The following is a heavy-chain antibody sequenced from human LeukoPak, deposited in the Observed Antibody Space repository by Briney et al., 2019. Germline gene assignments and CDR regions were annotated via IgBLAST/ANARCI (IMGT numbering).Heavy chain of an antibody. V-gene: IGHV3-23*01. CDR2: ISGSGGST. CDR1: GFTFSSYA. D-gene: IGHD6-13*01. CDR3: AKDGGSWGVGEWFDP. Sequence: GGSLRLSCAASGFTFSSYAMSWVRHAPGKGLGWVSAISGSGGSTYYADSVKGRFTISRDNSKNTLYLQMNSLRAEDTAVYYCAKDGGSWGVGEWFDPWGQGTLVTVSS. J-gene: IGHJ5*02.